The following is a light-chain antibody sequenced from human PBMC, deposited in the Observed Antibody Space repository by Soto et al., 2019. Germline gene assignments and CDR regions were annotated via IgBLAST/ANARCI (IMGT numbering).Light chain of an antibody. Sequence: EIVLTQSPGTLSLSPGERDTLSCRASQSVSSSYLVWFQQKPGQAPRLLIYGASNRATDIPDRFSGSGSGTDFTLTISRLEPEDFAVYYCQQYGSSPPKYTFGQGTKLEIK. J-gene: IGKJ2*01. CDR3: QQYGSSPPKYT. CDR1: QSVSSSY. V-gene: IGKV3-20*01. CDR2: GAS.